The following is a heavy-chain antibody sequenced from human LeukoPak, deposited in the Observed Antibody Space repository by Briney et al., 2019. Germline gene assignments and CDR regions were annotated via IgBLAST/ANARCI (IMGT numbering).Heavy chain of an antibody. V-gene: IGHV3-7*01. D-gene: IGHD3-10*01. CDR3: AREAYYYGSGILTFDY. CDR1: GFTFSSYW. J-gene: IGHJ4*02. Sequence: GGSLRLSCAASGFTFSSYWMSWVRQAPGKGLEWVANIKQDGSEKYYVDSVKGRFTISRDNAKNSLYLQMNSLRAEDTAVYYCAREAYYYGSGILTFDYWGQGTLVTVPS. CDR2: IKQDGSEK.